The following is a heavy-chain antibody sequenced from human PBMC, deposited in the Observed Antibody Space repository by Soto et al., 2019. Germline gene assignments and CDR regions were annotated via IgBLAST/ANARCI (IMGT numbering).Heavy chain of an antibody. CDR1: GYTFTSYG. V-gene: IGHV1-18*04. Sequence: ASVKVSCKASGYTFTSYGISWVRQAPGQGLEWMGWISAYNGNTNYAQKLQGRVTMTTDTSTSTAYMELRSLRSDDTAVYYCARDGGCLEWLPRYYFDYWGQGTLVTVSS. J-gene: IGHJ4*02. CDR3: ARDGGCLEWLPRYYFDY. D-gene: IGHD3-3*01. CDR2: ISAYNGNT.